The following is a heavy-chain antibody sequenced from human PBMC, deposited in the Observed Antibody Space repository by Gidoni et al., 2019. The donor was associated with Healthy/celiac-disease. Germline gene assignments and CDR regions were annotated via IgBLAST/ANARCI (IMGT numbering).Heavy chain of an antibody. Sequence: QVQLVQSGAEVKKHGASGKVSCKASGDTFTSYGISWVRQAPGQGLEWMGWISAYHGTTTYAQKLQGRVTMTTDTSTSTAYMELRSLSSDDPAVYYCARETGGSCHDYWGQGTLVTVSS. CDR2: ISAYHGTT. CDR1: GDTFTSYG. J-gene: IGHJ4*02. V-gene: IGHV1-18*01. D-gene: IGHD2-15*01. CDR3: ARETGGSCHDY.